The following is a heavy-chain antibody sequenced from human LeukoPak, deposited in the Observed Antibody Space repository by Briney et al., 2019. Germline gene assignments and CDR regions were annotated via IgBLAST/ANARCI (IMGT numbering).Heavy chain of an antibody. Sequence: ASVKVSCKASGYTFISYGITWVRQAPGQGLEWMGWISPYSGKTNFQPKLQGRVTMTTDTSTSTAYMELSSLRSDDTAVYYCAREGGVGPTAPPDYYAYQNDVWGRGATVTVSS. D-gene: IGHD1-26*01. CDR3: AREGGVGPTAPPDYYAYQNDV. J-gene: IGHJ6*03. V-gene: IGHV1-18*01. CDR2: ISPYSGKT. CDR1: GYTFISYG.